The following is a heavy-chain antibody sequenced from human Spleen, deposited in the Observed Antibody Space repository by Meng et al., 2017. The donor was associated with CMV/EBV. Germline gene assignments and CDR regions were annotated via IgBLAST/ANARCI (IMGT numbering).Heavy chain of an antibody. CDR3: TKVRPTIFGIDSGGMDV. CDR2: IYPGDSDT. J-gene: IGHJ6*02. Sequence: KVSCKGSDYTFNNYWIAWVRQMPGKGLEWMGIIYPGDSDTRYSPSFQGQVTFSADKSINTAYLQWSSLKASDTAIYYCTKVRPTIFGIDSGGMDVWGQGTSVTVSS. V-gene: IGHV5-51*01. CDR1: DYTFNNYW. D-gene: IGHD3-3*01.